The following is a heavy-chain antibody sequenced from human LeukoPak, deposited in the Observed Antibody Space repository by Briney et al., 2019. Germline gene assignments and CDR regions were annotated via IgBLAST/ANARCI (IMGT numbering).Heavy chain of an antibody. J-gene: IGHJ3*02. D-gene: IGHD1-14*01. V-gene: IGHV3-64*01. CDR1: RFTFSNYA. CDR3: ARLPVDAFDI. CDR2: ISSNGGNT. Sequence: GGSLRLSCAASRFTFSNYAMHWVRQAPGKGLEHVSAISSNGGNTHYANSVKGRFTISRDNSKNTLYLQTGSLRAEDMAVYYCARLPVDAFDIWGQGTMVTVSS.